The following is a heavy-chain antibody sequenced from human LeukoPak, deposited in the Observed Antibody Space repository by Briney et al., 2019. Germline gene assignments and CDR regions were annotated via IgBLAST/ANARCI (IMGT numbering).Heavy chain of an antibody. CDR2: IYHSGST. V-gene: IGHV4-39*07. Sequence: SQTLSLTCTVSGGSISSGDYYWGWIRQPPGKGLEWIVSIYHSGSTYYNPSLKSRVTISVETSKNQFSLKLSSVTAADTAVYYCASLVLRFLEWLPRSYYYMDVWGKGTTVTVSS. D-gene: IGHD3-3*01. J-gene: IGHJ6*03. CDR3: ASLVLRFLEWLPRSYYYMDV. CDR1: GGSISSGDYY.